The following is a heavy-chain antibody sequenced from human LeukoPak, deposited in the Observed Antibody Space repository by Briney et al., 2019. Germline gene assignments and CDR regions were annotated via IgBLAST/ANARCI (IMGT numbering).Heavy chain of an antibody. CDR3: ARLFHPALSGNYPFDY. CDR1: GGSINSYY. V-gene: IGHV4-59*01. CDR2: IYYSGST. D-gene: IGHD1-26*01. Sequence: PSETLSLTCTVSGGSINSYYWSWIRQPPGKGLEWIAYIYYSGSTSYNHSLKSRVTISVDPSKNQFSLKLTSVTAADPAMYYCARLFHPALSGNYPFDYWGQGTLVTVSS. J-gene: IGHJ4*02.